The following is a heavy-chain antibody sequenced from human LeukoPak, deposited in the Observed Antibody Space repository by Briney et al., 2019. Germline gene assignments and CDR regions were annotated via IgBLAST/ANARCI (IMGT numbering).Heavy chain of an antibody. D-gene: IGHD6-19*01. V-gene: IGHV1-2*02. Sequence: ASVKVSCKASGYTFTGYYMHWVRQAPGQGLEWMGWINPNSGGTNYAQKFQGRVTMTRDTSISTAYMELSRLRSDDTAVYYCVRDRVAGPSFDYWGQGTLVTVSS. CDR1: GYTFTGYY. J-gene: IGHJ4*02. CDR3: VRDRVAGPSFDY. CDR2: INPNSGGT.